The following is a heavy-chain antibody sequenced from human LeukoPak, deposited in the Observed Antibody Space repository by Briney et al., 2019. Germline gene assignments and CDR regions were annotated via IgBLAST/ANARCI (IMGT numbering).Heavy chain of an antibody. Sequence: RTSETLSLTCTVSGGSISSYYWSWIRQPPGKGLEWIGYIHYSGSTNYNPSLKSRVTISQDTSNSQFSLTLSSVTAADTAVYYCARRRDSDSPLFQHWGQGTLVTVSS. CDR2: IHYSGST. CDR1: GGSISSYY. J-gene: IGHJ1*01. V-gene: IGHV4-59*08. D-gene: IGHD3-22*01. CDR3: ARRRDSDSPLFQH.